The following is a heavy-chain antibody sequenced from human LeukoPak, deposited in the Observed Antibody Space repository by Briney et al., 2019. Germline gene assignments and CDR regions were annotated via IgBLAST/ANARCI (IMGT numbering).Heavy chain of an antibody. D-gene: IGHD2-15*01. Sequence: PSETLSLTCTVSGGSISNYYWIWIRQPPGKGLEGLGYIYYRGGTNYSPSLKSRVSISVDTSKNQFSLKLTSVTAADTAVYFCARDRCSGGTCSDAYDVWGQGTKVTVSS. CDR3: ARDRCSGGTCSDAYDV. V-gene: IGHV4-59*01. CDR2: IYYRGGT. J-gene: IGHJ3*01. CDR1: GGSISNYY.